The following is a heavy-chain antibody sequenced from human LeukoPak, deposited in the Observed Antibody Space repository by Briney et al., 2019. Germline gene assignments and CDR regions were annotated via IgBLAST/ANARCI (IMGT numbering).Heavy chain of an antibody. CDR3: ARYFGYNWDSGDY. V-gene: IGHV3-66*01. J-gene: IGHJ4*02. D-gene: IGHD1-7*01. CDR1: GFTVRSQY. CDR2: IYSGGTR. Sequence: SGGSLRLSCAASGFTVRSQYMSWIRQAPGKGLEGVSVIYSGGTRYYADSVKGRFTVSRDNAKNSLYLYMNSLRAEDTAFYYCARYFGYNWDSGDYWGQGTLVTVSS.